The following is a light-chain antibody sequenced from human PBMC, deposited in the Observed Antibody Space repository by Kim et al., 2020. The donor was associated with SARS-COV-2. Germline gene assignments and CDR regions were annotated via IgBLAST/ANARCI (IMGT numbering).Light chain of an antibody. J-gene: IGKJ1*01. CDR1: QDFSHY. CDR2: DAS. V-gene: IGKV1-33*01. Sequence: DIQMTQSPSSLSASVGDRVTITCQASQDFSHYLNWYQQKPGKAPKLLIYDASNLETGVPSRFSVSGSGTDFTFTISSLQPEDISTYYCQQYDNVPWTFGQGTKVDIK. CDR3: QQYDNVPWT.